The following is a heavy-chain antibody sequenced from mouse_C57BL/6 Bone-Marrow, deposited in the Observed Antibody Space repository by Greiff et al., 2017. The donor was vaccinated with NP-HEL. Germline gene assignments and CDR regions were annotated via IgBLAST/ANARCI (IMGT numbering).Heavy chain of an antibody. J-gene: IGHJ4*01. D-gene: IGHD1-1*02. CDR1: GYTFTDYE. CDR3: TRCWWPSMDY. CDR2: IDPETGGT. V-gene: IGHV1-15*01. Sequence: VQLQQSGAELVRPGASVTLSCKASGYTFTDYEMHWVKQTPVHGLEWIGAIDPETGGTAYNQKFKGKAILTADKSSSTAYMELRSLTSEDSAVYYCTRCWWPSMDYWGQGTSVTVSS.